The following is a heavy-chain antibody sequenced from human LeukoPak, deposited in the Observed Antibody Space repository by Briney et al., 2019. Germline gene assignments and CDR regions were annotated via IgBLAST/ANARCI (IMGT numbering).Heavy chain of an antibody. V-gene: IGHV4-38-2*01. D-gene: IGHD2-2*01. Sequence: SETLSLTCAVSGYSISSGYCWGWIRQPPGRGLEWIGSIYHSGSTYYNPSLKSRVTISVDTSKNQFSLKLSSVTAADTAVYYCARHLGYCSSTSCYNPKFDYWGQGTLVTVSS. CDR1: GYSISSGYC. J-gene: IGHJ4*02. CDR2: IYHSGST. CDR3: ARHLGYCSSTSCYNPKFDY.